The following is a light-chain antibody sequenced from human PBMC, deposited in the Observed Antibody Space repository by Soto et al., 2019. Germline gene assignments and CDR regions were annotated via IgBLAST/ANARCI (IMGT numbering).Light chain of an antibody. V-gene: IGKV4-1*01. CDR2: WAS. CDR1: QSVLYSSNNKNY. Sequence: DIVMTXSPDSLXXSLGERATIXXXXSQSVLYSSNNKNYLGWYQQKVGQPPKLLIYWASTRESGVPDRFSGRGSGTDFTLTISSLQAEDVAVYYCQQYYSKPLTFGGGTKVEIK. CDR3: QQYYSKPLT. J-gene: IGKJ4*01.